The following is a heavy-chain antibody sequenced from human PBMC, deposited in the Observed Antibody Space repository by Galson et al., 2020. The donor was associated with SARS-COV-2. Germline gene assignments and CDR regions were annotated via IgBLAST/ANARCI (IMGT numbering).Heavy chain of an antibody. V-gene: IGHV1-69*02. Sequence: SVKVSCKASGGTFSSYTISWVRQAPGQGLEWMGRIIPILGIANYAQKFQGRVTITADKSTSTAYMELSSLRSEDTAVYYCARAYTAMATFDYWGQGTLVTVSS. CDR2: IIPILGIA. J-gene: IGHJ4*02. CDR1: GGTFSSYT. CDR3: ARAYTAMATFDY. D-gene: IGHD5-18*01.